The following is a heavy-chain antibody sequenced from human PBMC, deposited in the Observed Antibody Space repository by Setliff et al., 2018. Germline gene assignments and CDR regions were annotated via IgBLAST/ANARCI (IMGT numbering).Heavy chain of an antibody. CDR3: AKDPHFDS. CDR1: GYTFSNYW. CDR2: IKQDGSEK. Sequence: GVSLRLSCAASGYTFSNYWMSWVRQAPGKGLEWVANIKQDGSEKYYVDSVKGRFSISRDNSKNSLYLQMNSLRAEDTAVYYCAKDPHFDSWGQGTLVTVSS. J-gene: IGHJ4*02. V-gene: IGHV3-7*01.